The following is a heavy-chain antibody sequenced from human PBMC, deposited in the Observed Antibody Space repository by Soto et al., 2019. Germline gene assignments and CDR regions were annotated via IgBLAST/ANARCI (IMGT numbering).Heavy chain of an antibody. V-gene: IGHV3-13*01. CDR1: GFTFSIYD. J-gene: IGHJ3*02. CDR2: IGVGGET. D-gene: IGHD3-3*01. CDR3: VREHIFGVVNDAFDI. Sequence: SLRLSCVASGFTFSIYDMHWVRQPTGKGLEWVSAIGVGGETYYSGSVKGRFTISRENAKNSLYLQMNSLRAEDTAVYYCVREHIFGVVNDAFDIWGQGTMVTVSS.